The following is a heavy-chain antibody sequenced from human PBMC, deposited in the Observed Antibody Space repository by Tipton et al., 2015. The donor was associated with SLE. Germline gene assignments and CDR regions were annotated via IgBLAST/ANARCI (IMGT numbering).Heavy chain of an antibody. J-gene: IGHJ4*02. CDR2: ITSSGGTS. V-gene: IGHV3-23*01. CDR1: GFTFSTYA. D-gene: IGHD3-16*01. CDR3: AKDVSSFVGVMDY. Sequence: SLRLSCAASGFTFSTYAMTWVRQAPGKGLEWVSTITSSGGTSYYADSVKGRFTISRDNSKNTLYLQVNSLRAEDTALYYCAKDVSSFVGVMDYWGQGTLVTVSS.